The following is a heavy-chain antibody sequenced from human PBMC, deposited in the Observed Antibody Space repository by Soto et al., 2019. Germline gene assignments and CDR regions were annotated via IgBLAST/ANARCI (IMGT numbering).Heavy chain of an antibody. CDR3: ARVERGITIFGVVIPPFDY. V-gene: IGHV3-11*01. J-gene: IGHJ4*02. D-gene: IGHD3-3*01. CDR2: ISSSGSTI. Sequence: QVQLVESGGNLVKPGGSLRLSCAASGFTFSDYYMSWIRQAPGKGLEWVSYISSSGSTIFYADSVKGRFTISRDNPXTXLXXQMNIRRAEDTAVYYCARVERGITIFGVVIPPFDYWGQGTLVTVSS. CDR1: GFTFSDYY.